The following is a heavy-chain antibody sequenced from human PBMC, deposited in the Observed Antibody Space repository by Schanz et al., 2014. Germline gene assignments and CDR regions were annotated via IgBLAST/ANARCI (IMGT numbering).Heavy chain of an antibody. CDR1: GYTFTRSG. D-gene: IGHD2-8*02. Sequence: QVQLVQSGAEVKKPGASVKVSCKASGYTFTRSGISWVRQAPGQGLEWMGRISPNSGDTHSAQKFQGRVTMTWDRSISTANMELSRLRSDDTAVYYCARGLVRYFAYWGQGSLVIVSS. CDR2: ISPNSGDT. J-gene: IGHJ4*02. CDR3: ARGLVRYFAY. V-gene: IGHV1-2*06.